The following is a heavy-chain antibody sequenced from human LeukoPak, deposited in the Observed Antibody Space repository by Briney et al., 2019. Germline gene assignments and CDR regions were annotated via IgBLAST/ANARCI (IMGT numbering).Heavy chain of an antibody. V-gene: IGHV3-43*01. CDR2: ISWDGGST. Sequence: GGSLRLSCAASGFTFDDYTMHWVRQAPGKGLEWVSLISWDGGSTYYADSVKGRFTISRDNSKNSLYLQMNSLRTEDTALHYCAKEAYYGSGNFPFDYWGQGTLVTVSS. CDR1: GFTFDDYT. J-gene: IGHJ4*02. D-gene: IGHD3-10*01. CDR3: AKEAYYGSGNFPFDY.